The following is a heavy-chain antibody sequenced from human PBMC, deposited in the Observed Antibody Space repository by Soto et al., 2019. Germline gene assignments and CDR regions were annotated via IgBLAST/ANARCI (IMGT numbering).Heavy chain of an antibody. V-gene: IGHV1-69*13. CDR3: AREGAAAEVGWLDP. Sequence: VASVKVSCKASGGTFSSYAISWVRQAPGQGLEWMGGIIPIFGTANYAQKFQGRVTITADESTSTAYMELSSLRSEDTAVYYCAREGAAAEVGWLDPWGQGPLVTVSS. J-gene: IGHJ5*02. CDR1: GGTFSSYA. CDR2: IIPIFGTA. D-gene: IGHD6-13*01.